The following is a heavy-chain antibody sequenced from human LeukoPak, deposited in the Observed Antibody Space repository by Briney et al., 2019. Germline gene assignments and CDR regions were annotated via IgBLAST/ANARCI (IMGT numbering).Heavy chain of an antibody. D-gene: IGHD1-14*01. J-gene: IGHJ4*02. CDR1: GFTFTSYS. CDR3: ARGGRNSYFFDF. CDR2: ISVSSDYI. V-gene: IGHV3-21*01. Sequence: GGSLRLSCTASGFTFTSYSMNWVRQAPGKGLEWVSSISVSSDYIFYADSVKGRFTISRDNAKNSLFLQMNSLRAEDTAVYYCARGGRNSYFFDFWGQGTLSPSPQ.